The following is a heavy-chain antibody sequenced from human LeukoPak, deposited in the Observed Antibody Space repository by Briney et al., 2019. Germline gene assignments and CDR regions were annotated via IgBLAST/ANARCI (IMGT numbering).Heavy chain of an antibody. J-gene: IGHJ4*02. CDR3: ASGSWYALDY. CDR2: SSSGSTM. V-gene: IGHV3-48*03. D-gene: IGHD2-15*01. Sequence: SSSGSTMYYADSVKGRFTISRDNAKNSLYLQMNSLRAEDTAIYYCASGSWYALDYWGQGTLVTVSS.